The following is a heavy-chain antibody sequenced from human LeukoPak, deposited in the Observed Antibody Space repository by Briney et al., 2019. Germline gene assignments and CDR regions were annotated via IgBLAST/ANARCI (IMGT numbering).Heavy chain of an antibody. CDR2: IYSDDST. J-gene: IGHJ4*02. V-gene: IGHV3-53*01. CDR3: AKERQGGNSYGDEAFYFDY. D-gene: IGHD4-23*01. CDR1: GFTVSGNF. Sequence: GGSLRLSCAASGFTVSGNFMTWVRQAPGKRLEWVSIIYSDDSTYYADSVKGRFTISRDNSKNTLYLHMNSLRAEDTAIYYCAKERQGGNSYGDEAFYFDYWGQGTLVTVSS.